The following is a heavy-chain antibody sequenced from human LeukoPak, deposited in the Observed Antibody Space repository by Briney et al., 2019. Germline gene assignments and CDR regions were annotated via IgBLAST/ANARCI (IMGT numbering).Heavy chain of an antibody. V-gene: IGHV3-66*01. J-gene: IGHJ4*02. CDR3: ARERHY. Sequence: GGSLRLSCAASGFTVSSTYMSWVRQAPGEGLEWVSLINTAGTTYYVDSVKGRFTISRDKSMNTLYLQMNSLRADDTAVYYCARERHYWGQGALVTVSS. CDR2: INTAGTT. CDR1: GFTVSSTY.